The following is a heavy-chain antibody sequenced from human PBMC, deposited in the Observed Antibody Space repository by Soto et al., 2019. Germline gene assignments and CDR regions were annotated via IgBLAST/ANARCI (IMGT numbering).Heavy chain of an antibody. Sequence: QVQLVQSGAEVKKPGSSVKVSCKASGGTFSSYAISWVRQAPGQGLEWMGGIIPIFGTANYAQKFQSRVTITEDESTSTADMELSSLRSEDTAVYYCASPGAARPDYYGMDVGGQGTTVTVSS. CDR1: GGTFSSYA. D-gene: IGHD6-6*01. CDR2: IIPIFGTA. V-gene: IGHV1-69*12. J-gene: IGHJ6*02. CDR3: ASPGAARPDYYGMDV.